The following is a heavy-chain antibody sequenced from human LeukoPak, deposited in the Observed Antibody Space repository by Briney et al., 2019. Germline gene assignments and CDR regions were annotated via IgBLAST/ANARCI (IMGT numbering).Heavy chain of an antibody. CDR2: IYSGGSR. Sequence: GGSLRLSCAASGFTVSSNYTSWVRQAPGKGLEWVSVIYSGGSRYYADSVKGRFTISRDNSKNTLYLQMNSLRAEDTAVYYCAGPRSSGWYFTFDYWGQGTLVTVSS. CDR1: GFTVSSNY. D-gene: IGHD6-19*01. CDR3: AGPRSSGWYFTFDY. J-gene: IGHJ4*02. V-gene: IGHV3-66*01.